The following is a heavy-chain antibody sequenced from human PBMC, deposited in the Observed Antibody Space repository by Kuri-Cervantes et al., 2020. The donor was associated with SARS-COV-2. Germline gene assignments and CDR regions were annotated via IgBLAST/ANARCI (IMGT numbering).Heavy chain of an antibody. V-gene: IGHV4-30-4*01. Sequence: SETLSLTCIVSGDSMDSVYYYWSWIRQPPGKGLEWIGYTLYSGSTYYNPSLKSRVTISVDTSKNQFSLKLSSVTAADTAVYYCARQDLLDCSSTSCSFDAFDIWGQGTMVTVSS. D-gene: IGHD2-2*01. CDR3: ARQDLLDCSSTSCSFDAFDI. J-gene: IGHJ3*02. CDR1: GDSMDSVYYY. CDR2: TLYSGST.